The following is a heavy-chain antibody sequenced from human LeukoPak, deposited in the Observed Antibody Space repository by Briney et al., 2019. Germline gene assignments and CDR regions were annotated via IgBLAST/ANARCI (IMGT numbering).Heavy chain of an antibody. D-gene: IGHD3-3*01. V-gene: IGHV1-2*02. J-gene: IGHJ6*04. CDR2: INPNSGGT. CDR3: ARDFDYGMVV. CDR1: GYTFTGYY. Sequence: ASVKVSCKASGYTFTGYYMRWVRQAPGERLEWMGWINPNSGGTNYAQKFQGRVTMTRDTSISTAYMELSRLRSDVTAVYYCARDFDYGMVVWGEETRVSVST.